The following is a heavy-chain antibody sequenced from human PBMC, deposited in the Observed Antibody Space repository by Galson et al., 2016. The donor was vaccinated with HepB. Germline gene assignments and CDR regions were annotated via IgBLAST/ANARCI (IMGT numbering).Heavy chain of an antibody. V-gene: IGHV1-46*01. J-gene: IGHJ2*01. CDR2: INPGGGST. Sequence: SVKVSCKAFAYTFINYYIHWVRQAPGQGLEWMGIINPGGGSTIYAPKFQGRVTMTSDMSTSTVYLELNSLRHEDTAVYYCARFGDLLTGYHSVGDLRGSFDLWGRGTLVSVSS. CDR1: AYTFINYY. D-gene: IGHD3-9*01. CDR3: ARFGDLLTGYHSVGDLRGSFDL.